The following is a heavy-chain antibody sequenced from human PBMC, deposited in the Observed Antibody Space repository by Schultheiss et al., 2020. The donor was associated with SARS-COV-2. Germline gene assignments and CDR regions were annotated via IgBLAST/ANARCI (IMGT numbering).Heavy chain of an antibody. CDR1: GFTFSSYA. V-gene: IGHV3-23*01. Sequence: GGSLRLSCAASGFTFSSYAMSWVRQAPGKGLEWVSAISGSGGSTYYADSVKGRFTISRDNSKNTLYLQMNSLRAEDTAVYYCARDPKGTVTTRWDYYYMDVWGKGTTVTVSS. D-gene: IGHD4-11*01. CDR2: ISGSGGST. J-gene: IGHJ6*03. CDR3: ARDPKGTVTTRWDYYYMDV.